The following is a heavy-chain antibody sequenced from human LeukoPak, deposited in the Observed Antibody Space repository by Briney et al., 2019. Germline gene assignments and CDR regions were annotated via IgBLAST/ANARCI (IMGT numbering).Heavy chain of an antibody. V-gene: IGHV4-30-4*01. Sequence: PSETLSLTCTVSGGSISSGDHYWSWIRQPPGKGLEWIGYIYYSGSTYYNPSLKSRVTISVDTSKNQFSLKLSSVTAADTAVYYCARDRSVSGYYYGMDVWGKGTTVTVSS. CDR3: ARDRSVSGYYYGMDV. J-gene: IGHJ6*04. D-gene: IGHD3-10*01. CDR2: IYYSGST. CDR1: GGSISSGDHY.